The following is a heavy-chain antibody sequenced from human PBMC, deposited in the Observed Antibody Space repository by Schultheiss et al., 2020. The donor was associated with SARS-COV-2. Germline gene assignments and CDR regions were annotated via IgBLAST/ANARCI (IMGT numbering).Heavy chain of an antibody. J-gene: IGHJ6*02. D-gene: IGHD6-13*01. CDR3: ACSIAAAGTYYYYGMDV. CDR1: GGSISSGGYY. V-gene: IGHV4-31*09. CDR2: IYYSGST. Sequence: SETLSLTCTVSGGSISSGGYYWSWIRQHPGKGLEWIGYIYYSGSTNYNPSLKSRVTISVDKSKNQFSLKLSSVTAADTAVYYCACSIAAAGTYYYYGMDVWGQGTTVTVSS.